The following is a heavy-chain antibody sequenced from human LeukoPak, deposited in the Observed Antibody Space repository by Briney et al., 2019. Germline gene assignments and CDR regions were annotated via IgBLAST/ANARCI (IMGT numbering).Heavy chain of an antibody. V-gene: IGHV1-69*05. Sequence: ASVKVSCMDSGGTFSSYAISWVRQAPGQGLEWMGGIIPIFGTANYAQKFQGRVTITTDESTSTAYMELSSLRSEDTAVYYCARGVDSSGYYCYYWGQGTLVTVSS. J-gene: IGHJ4*02. CDR2: IIPIFGTA. CDR1: GGTFSSYA. CDR3: ARGVDSSGYYCYY. D-gene: IGHD3-22*01.